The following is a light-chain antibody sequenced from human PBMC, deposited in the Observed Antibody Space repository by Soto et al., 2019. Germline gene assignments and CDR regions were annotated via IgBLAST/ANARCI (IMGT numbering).Light chain of an antibody. CDR3: SSYTTSNAVI. CDR1: SSDVGADKY. CDR2: EVS. Sequence: QSALTQPASVSGSPGQSITISCTGTSSDVGADKYVSWYQQHPGKVPKLILFEVSDRPSGISDHFSGSKSGNTASLTISGLQDEDEGDYYCSSYTTSNAVIFGGGTKLTVL. V-gene: IGLV2-14*01. J-gene: IGLJ2*01.